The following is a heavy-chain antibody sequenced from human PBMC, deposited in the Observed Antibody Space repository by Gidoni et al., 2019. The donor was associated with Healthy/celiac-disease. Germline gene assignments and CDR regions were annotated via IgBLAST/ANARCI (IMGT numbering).Heavy chain of an antibody. CDR3: AKAVRSGSYWGPENWFDP. D-gene: IGHD1-26*01. Sequence: EVQLLESGGGLVQPGGSLRLSCAASGFTFSSYAMSWVRQAPGKGLEWVSAISGSGGSTYYADSVKGRFTISRDNSKNTLYPQMNSLRAEDTAVYYCAKAVRSGSYWGPENWFDPWGQGTLVTVSS. J-gene: IGHJ5*02. V-gene: IGHV3-23*01. CDR2: ISGSGGST. CDR1: GFTFSSYA.